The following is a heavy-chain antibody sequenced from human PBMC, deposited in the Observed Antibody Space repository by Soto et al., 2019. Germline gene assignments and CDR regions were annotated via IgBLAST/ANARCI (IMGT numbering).Heavy chain of an antibody. J-gene: IGHJ6*02. V-gene: IGHV3-23*01. CDR3: AKGLLIMVRKVIIPPQYYYGMDV. CDR1: GFTFCDHA. Sequence: GGSLRLSCAASGFTFCDHAMSWVRQAPGKWLEWVSVISGSGGITYYEDSVKGRFTISRDNAKNTLYLQMNSLRAEDTAVYYCAKGLLIMVRKVIIPPQYYYGMDVWGQGTTVTVSS. D-gene: IGHD3-10*01. CDR2: ISGSGGIT.